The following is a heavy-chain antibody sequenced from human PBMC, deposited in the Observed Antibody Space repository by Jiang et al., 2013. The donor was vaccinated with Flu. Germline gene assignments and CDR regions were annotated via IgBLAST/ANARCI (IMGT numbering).Heavy chain of an antibody. CDR2: LWHDGSNK. J-gene: IGHJ4*02. CDR1: GFTFNYYG. V-gene: IGHV3-30*02. Sequence: QLLESGGGVVQPGGALRLSCAASGFTFNYYGMHWVRQSPGKGLDWVASLWHDGSNKFYADSVRGRFTISRDNSKNTLYLQMNSLRPEDTAVYYCATLRGSAYDTYLADYWGQGTLVTVSS. CDR3: ATLRGSAYDTYLADY. D-gene: IGHD5-12*01.